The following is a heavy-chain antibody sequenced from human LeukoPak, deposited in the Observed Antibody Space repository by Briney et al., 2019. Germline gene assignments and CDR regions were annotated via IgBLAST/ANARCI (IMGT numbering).Heavy chain of an antibody. CDR3: ARVFGSLGSSWYRYYYGMDV. CDR2: ISSSSYI. V-gene: IGHV3-21*01. CDR1: GFTFSSYS. D-gene: IGHD6-13*01. J-gene: IGHJ6*02. Sequence: GGSLRLSCAASGFTFSSYSMNWVRQAPGKGLEWVSSISSSSYIYYADSVKGRFTISRDNAKNSLYLQMNSLRAEDTAVYYCARVFGSLGSSWYRYYYGMDVWGQGTTVTVSS.